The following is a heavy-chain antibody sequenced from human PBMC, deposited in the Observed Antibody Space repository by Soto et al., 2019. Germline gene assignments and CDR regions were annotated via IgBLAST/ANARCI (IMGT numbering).Heavy chain of an antibody. J-gene: IGHJ4*02. CDR3: ASLTRGGKDY. D-gene: IGHD2-15*01. V-gene: IGHV4-30-2*01. CDR1: GGSISSGGYS. CDR2: IYHSGST. Sequence: QLQLQESGSGLVKPSQTLSLTCAVSGGSISSGGYSWSWIRQPPGKGLEWIGYIYHSGSTYYNPSLESRVTLSVDRPKNQDALKLSSVTAADTAVYYCASLTRGGKDYWGQGTLVTVSS.